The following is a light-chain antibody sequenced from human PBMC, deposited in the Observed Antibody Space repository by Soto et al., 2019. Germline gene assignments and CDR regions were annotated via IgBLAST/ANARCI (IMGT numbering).Light chain of an antibody. CDR1: QSVSSN. Sequence: EVVMTHSPATLSVSPGEGAALSCRASQSVSSNLAWYQQKPGQPPRLLISGASTRATGIPATFSGSGSGTNFTLTISSLQSEDFAVYYCQQYNNWPLTFGGGTKVEIK. V-gene: IGKV3-15*01. CDR2: GAS. CDR3: QQYNNWPLT. J-gene: IGKJ4*01.